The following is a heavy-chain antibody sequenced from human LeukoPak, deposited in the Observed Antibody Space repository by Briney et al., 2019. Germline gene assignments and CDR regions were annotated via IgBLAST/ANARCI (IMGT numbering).Heavy chain of an antibody. CDR1: GFTFDEHS. V-gene: IGHV3-9*01. CDR3: AKDLNGGIY. CDR2: ISWNSGSI. Sequence: GSSVTLSCAASGFTFDEHSMHWVRQAPGKGFEWVSGISWNSGSIGYADSVKGRFTNSRDNAKNSLYLQMNSLRAEDTALYYCAKDLNGGIYWGQGTLVTVSS. D-gene: IGHD2-8*01. J-gene: IGHJ4*02.